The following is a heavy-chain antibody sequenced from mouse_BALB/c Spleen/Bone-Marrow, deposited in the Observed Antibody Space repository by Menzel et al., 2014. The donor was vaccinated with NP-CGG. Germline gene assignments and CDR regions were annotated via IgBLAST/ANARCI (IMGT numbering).Heavy chain of an antibody. CDR2: IDPYSGGT. D-gene: IGHD3-1*01. CDR1: GYAFTSYN. V-gene: IGHV1S135*01. Sequence: VQLKHSGPELVKPGASVKVSCKASGYAFTSYNMYWVKQSHGKSLEWMGYIDPYSGGTSYNQKFKVKATLTVDKSSSTAYMHLNSLTSEDSAVYYCARNLGYGYFDYWGQGTTLTVSS. J-gene: IGHJ2*01. CDR3: ARNLGYGYFDY.